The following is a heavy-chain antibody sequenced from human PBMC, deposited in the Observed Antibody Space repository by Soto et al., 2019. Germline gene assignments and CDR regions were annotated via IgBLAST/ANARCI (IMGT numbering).Heavy chain of an antibody. CDR1: GYTFIHYY. CDR2: INPNGGST. Sequence: QVQLVQSGAEVKKPGASVKVSCKASGYTFIHYYIHWVRQAPGQGLEWMAIINPNGGSTNYAQKFQGRVTVTSDPSTSTVSMELNSLGSDDTAVYFCARSLLQGDFWGQGTLVTVSS. V-gene: IGHV1-46*01. J-gene: IGHJ4*02. CDR3: ARSLLQGDF. D-gene: IGHD2-21*01.